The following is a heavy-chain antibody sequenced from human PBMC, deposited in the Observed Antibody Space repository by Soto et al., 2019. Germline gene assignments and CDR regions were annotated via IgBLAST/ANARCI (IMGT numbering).Heavy chain of an antibody. CDR2: IIPVFDTV. CDR1: GGLFSSYA. Sequence: QEQLVQSGAEVKKSGSSVKVSCKDTGGLFSSYAVSWVRQAPGQGLEWMGGIIPVFDTVYYAQKFQGRVTITADESTKTAYMELSSLRSEDTAMYYCGRGGSGYVWFNEFWGQGNLVSVSS. CDR3: GRGGSGYVWFNEF. D-gene: IGHD3-22*01. J-gene: IGHJ4*02. V-gene: IGHV1-69*01.